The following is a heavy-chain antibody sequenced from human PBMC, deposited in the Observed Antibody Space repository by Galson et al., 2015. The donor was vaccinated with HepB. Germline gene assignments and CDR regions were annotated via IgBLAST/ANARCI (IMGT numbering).Heavy chain of an antibody. J-gene: IGHJ4*02. CDR1: GFTFYTSA. D-gene: IGHD2-2*01. CDR2: ISPYGSST. Sequence: SLRLSCAASGFTFYTSAMSWVRQAPGKGLEWVSAISPYGSSTYYADSVKGRFTISRDNSKNTLYLQVNSLRADDTAVYYCAKDRQGFCNSASCFLGVGMGGNYWGQGTLVTVSS. CDR3: AKDRQGFCNSASCFLGVGMGGNY. V-gene: IGHV3-23*01.